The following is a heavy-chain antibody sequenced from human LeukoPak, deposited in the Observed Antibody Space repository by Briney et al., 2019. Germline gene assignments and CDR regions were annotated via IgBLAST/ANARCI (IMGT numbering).Heavy chain of an antibody. CDR3: ARLDTAMAPLDY. V-gene: IGHV4-39*01. CDR2: IYYSRST. Sequence: NPSETLSLTCTVSGGSISSSSYYWGWIRQPPGKGLEWIGSIYYSRSTYYNPSLKSRVTISVDTSKNQFSLKLSSVTAADTAVYYCARLDTAMAPLDYWGQGTLVTVSS. J-gene: IGHJ4*02. CDR1: GGSISSSSYY. D-gene: IGHD5-18*01.